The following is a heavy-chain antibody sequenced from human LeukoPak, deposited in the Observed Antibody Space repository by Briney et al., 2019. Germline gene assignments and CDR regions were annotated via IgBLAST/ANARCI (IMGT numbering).Heavy chain of an antibody. D-gene: IGHD2-2*01. J-gene: IGHJ4*02. Sequence: SQTLSLTCTVSGGSISSGDYYWSWIRQPPGKGLEWIGYIYYSGSTYYNPSLKSRVTISVDTSKNQFSLKLSSLTAADTAVYYCARGGVPYCSSTSCYSQRGTIAFDYWGQGTLVTVSS. CDR1: GGSISSGDYY. CDR3: ARGGVPYCSSTSCYSQRGTIAFDY. V-gene: IGHV4-30-4*01. CDR2: IYYSGST.